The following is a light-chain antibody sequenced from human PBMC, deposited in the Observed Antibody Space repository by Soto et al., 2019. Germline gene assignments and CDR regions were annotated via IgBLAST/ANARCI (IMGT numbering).Light chain of an antibody. V-gene: IGKV1-5*03. CDR2: KAS. J-gene: IGKJ4*01. CDR1: QVIRTG. CDR3: QQYNTYPLT. Sequence: DIKMTKFPPTLFAPEGDRVTTTSRASQVIRTGLAWYQQKPGKAPKLLIYKASSLEGGVPSRFGGSGSGTLFNITISSLHPDDFATYYCQQYNTYPLTFGGGTTVDIK.